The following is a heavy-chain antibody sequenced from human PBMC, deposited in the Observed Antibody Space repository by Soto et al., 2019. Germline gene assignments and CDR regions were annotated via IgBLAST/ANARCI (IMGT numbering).Heavy chain of an antibody. CDR3: ARGYVDTAMVTYYYGMDV. CDR1: GDSVSSNSAA. V-gene: IGHV6-1*01. CDR2: TYYRSKWYN. D-gene: IGHD5-18*01. Sequence: SQTLSLTCAISGDSVSSNSAAWTWIRQSPSRGLEWLGRTYYRSKWYNDYAVSVKSRITINPDTSKNQFSLQLNSVTPEDTAVYYCARGYVDTAMVTYYYGMDVWGQGTTVTVSS. J-gene: IGHJ6*02.